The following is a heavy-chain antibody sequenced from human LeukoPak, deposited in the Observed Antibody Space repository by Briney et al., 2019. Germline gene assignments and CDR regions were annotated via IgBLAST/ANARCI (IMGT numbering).Heavy chain of an antibody. Sequence: GGSLRLSCAGSGFSFNSYTLSWVRQPPGKGLEWVAVITRTSTYTSYADSVKGRVTITRDNAERSVPLQMNSLRVEDTAVYYRVRAGPAEAGRSDYLGQGNLVAVSS. CDR3: VRAGPAEAGRSDY. CDR2: ITRTSTYT. D-gene: IGHD6-13*01. CDR1: GFSFNSYT. V-gene: IGHV3-21*01. J-gene: IGHJ4*02.